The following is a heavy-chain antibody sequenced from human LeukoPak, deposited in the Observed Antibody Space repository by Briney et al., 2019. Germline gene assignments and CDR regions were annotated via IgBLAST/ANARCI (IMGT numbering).Heavy chain of an antibody. CDR2: ISSSSSYI. CDR1: GFTFCSYS. V-gene: IGHV3-21*04. Sequence: PGGAPGLSCATPGFTFCSYSMNLVRPAPGEGVGWVSSISSSSSYIYYADSVKGRFTISRDNAKNSLYLQMNSLTVEDTAVYYCGRGNDYGDPYPNDYWGQGTLVSVSS. CDR3: GRGNDYGDPYPNDY. D-gene: IGHD4-17*01. J-gene: IGHJ4*02.